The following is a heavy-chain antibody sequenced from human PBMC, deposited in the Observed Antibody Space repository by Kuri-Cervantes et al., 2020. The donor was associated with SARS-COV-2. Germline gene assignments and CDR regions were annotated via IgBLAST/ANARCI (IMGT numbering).Heavy chain of an antibody. Sequence: GGSLRLSCAACGFTFSSYDMHWVRQATGKGLEWVSAIGTAGDTYYPGSVKGQFTISRENAKNSLYLQMNSLRAEDTAVYYCASGILYRWEGYFDYWGQGTLVTVSS. D-gene: IGHD2-15*01. CDR3: ASGILYRWEGYFDY. CDR2: IGTAGDT. CDR1: GFTFSSYD. J-gene: IGHJ4*02. V-gene: IGHV3-13*03.